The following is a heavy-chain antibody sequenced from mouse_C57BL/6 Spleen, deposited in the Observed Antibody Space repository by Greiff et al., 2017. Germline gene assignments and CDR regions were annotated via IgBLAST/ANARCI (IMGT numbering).Heavy chain of an antibody. D-gene: IGHD3-3*01. CDR3: AIGGYFDF. CDR2: INPNNGGT. J-gene: IGHJ1*03. CDR1: GYTFTDYY. V-gene: IGHV1-26*01. Sequence: VQLQQSGPELVKPGASVKISCKASGYTFTDYYMNWVKQSHGRSLEWIGSINPNNGGTSYNQKFKGKATLTVDKSSSTAYMELRSLTSEDSAVYYCAIGGYFDFWGTGTLVTVSS.